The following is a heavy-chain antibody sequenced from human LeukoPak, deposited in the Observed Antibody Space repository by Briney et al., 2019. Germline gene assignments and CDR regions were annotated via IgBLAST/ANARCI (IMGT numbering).Heavy chain of an antibody. Sequence: PGGSLTLSCSGSGFTFMNYVMAWVRQAPRKGLEWVSSIRLGDGLTHSADPVKGRFIISRDMNTLFLQMNNLRPEDTAMYYCARKITMVRGPLIKGYFDLWGRGTLVSVSS. CDR3: ARKITMVRGPLIKGYFDL. J-gene: IGHJ2*01. V-gene: IGHV3-23*01. CDR1: GFTFMNYV. CDR2: IRLGDGLT. D-gene: IGHD3-10*01.